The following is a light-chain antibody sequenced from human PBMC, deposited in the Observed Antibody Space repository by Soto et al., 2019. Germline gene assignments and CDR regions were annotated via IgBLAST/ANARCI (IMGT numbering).Light chain of an antibody. CDR1: SSDVGGYNY. CDR3: SSYTSRSYV. J-gene: IGLJ1*01. CDR2: DVS. Sequence: QSALTQPASVSGSPGQSITISCTGTSSDVGGYNYVSWYQQHPGKAPKLMIYDVSNRPSGVSKRFSGSKSGNTASLTISGLQAEDEADYYCSSYTSRSYVFGTGTKVSAL. V-gene: IGLV2-14*01.